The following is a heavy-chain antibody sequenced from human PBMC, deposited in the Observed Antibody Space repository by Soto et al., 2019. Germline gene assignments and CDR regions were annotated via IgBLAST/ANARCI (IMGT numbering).Heavy chain of an antibody. J-gene: IGHJ6*02. D-gene: IGHD6-19*01. CDR3: ARVMGTVAGLYYYYGMDV. CDR1: GGTFSSYA. V-gene: IGHV1-69*13. Sequence: ASVKVSCKASGGTFSSYAISWVRQAPGQGLEWMGGIIPIFGTASYAQKFQGRVTITADESTSTAYMELSSLRSEDTAVYYCARVMGTVAGLYYYYGMDVWGQGTTVTVSS. CDR2: IIPIFGTA.